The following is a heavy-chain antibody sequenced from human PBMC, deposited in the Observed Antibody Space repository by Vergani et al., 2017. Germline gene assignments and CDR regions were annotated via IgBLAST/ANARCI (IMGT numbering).Heavy chain of an antibody. V-gene: IGHV3-9*01. J-gene: IGHJ3*02. Sequence: EVQLVESGGGLVQPGRSLRLSCAASGFTFDDYAMHWVRQAPGKGLEWVSGISWNSAYTGYADSVRGRFIISRDNAKNSLYLQMNSLRAEDTAVYYCARDERQKNAFDIWGQGTMVTVSS. CDR1: GFTFDDYA. D-gene: IGHD5-24*01. CDR2: ISWNSAYT. CDR3: ARDERQKNAFDI.